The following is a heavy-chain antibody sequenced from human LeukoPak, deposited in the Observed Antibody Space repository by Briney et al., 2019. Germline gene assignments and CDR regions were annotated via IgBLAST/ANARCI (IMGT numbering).Heavy chain of an antibody. CDR1: GFTFSGYW. D-gene: IGHD3-9*01. Sequence: GGSLRLSCAASGFTFSGYWMSWVRQAPGKGLEWVANFKQDGSEKYYVDSVKGRFTISRDNAKNSLYLQMNSLRAEDTAVYYCARESRGYDILTGKYHRGYYSYYMDVWGKGTTVTVSS. V-gene: IGHV3-7*01. J-gene: IGHJ6*03. CDR2: FKQDGSEK. CDR3: ARESRGYDILTGKYHRGYYSYYMDV.